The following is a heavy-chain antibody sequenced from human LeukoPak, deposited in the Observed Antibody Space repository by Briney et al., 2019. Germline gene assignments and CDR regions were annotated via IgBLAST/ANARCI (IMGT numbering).Heavy chain of an antibody. Sequence: TGGSLRLSCAASGFTFSSYAMSWVRQAPGKGLEWVSGISASGGTTYYADSVKGRFTISRDNSKNTLYLQMNSLRAEDTAVYYCAKGPSSSGLRNYFDYWGQGTLVTVSS. J-gene: IGHJ4*02. CDR2: ISASGGTT. V-gene: IGHV3-23*01. CDR3: AKGPSSSGLRNYFDY. CDR1: GFTFSSYA. D-gene: IGHD3-22*01.